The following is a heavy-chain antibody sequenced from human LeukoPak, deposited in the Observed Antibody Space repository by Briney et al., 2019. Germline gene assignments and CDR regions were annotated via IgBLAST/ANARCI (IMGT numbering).Heavy chain of an antibody. J-gene: IGHJ2*01. CDR2: VRTKGYGGTT. D-gene: IGHD4-17*01. CDR1: GFTFDDYA. CDR3: TRAQSDYGDSWYFDL. V-gene: IGHV3-49*05. Sequence: KPGGSLRLSCTGSGFTFDDYAMSWFRQAPGKGLEWLGFVRTKGYGGTTEYAASVKGRLTISRDDSKSIAYLQMNSPKTEDTAVYYCTRAQSDYGDSWYFDLWGRGTLVTVSS.